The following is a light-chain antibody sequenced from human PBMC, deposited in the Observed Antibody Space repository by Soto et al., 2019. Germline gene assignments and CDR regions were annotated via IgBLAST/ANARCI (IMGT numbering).Light chain of an antibody. CDR1: QDISSY. CDR2: AAS. V-gene: IGKV1-39*01. J-gene: IGKJ3*01. Sequence: DIQMTQSPSSLSASVGDSVTITCRASQDISSYLNWYQQKPGKAPKLLIYAASTLHSGVPSSFSGSESGTDFTLTISSLQPEDFATYYCQQSYSTLFTFGPGTKVDFK. CDR3: QQSYSTLFT.